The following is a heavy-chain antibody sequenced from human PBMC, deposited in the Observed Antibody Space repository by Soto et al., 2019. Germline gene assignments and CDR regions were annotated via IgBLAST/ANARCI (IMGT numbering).Heavy chain of an antibody. CDR1: GFTFSSYA. Sequence: GGSLRLSCAASGFTFSSYAMHWVRQAPGKGLEWVAVISYDGSNKYYADSVKGRFTISRDNSKNTLYLQMNSLRAEDTAVYYCARSRSYGSNWFDPWGQGTLVTVSS. V-gene: IGHV3-30-3*01. J-gene: IGHJ5*02. CDR3: ARSRSYGSNWFDP. D-gene: IGHD1-26*01. CDR2: ISYDGSNK.